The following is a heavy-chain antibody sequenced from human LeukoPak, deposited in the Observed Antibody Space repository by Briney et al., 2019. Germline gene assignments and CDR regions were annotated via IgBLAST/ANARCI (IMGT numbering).Heavy chain of an antibody. Sequence: PGGSLRLSCAASGFTFSSYAMSWVRQAPGKGLEWVSAISGSGGSTYYADSVKGRSTISRDNSKNTLYLQMNSLRADDTAVYYCARDRRGYDFGYFDLWGRGTLVTVSS. V-gene: IGHV3-23*01. CDR2: ISGSGGST. D-gene: IGHD5-12*01. CDR3: ARDRRGYDFGYFDL. J-gene: IGHJ2*01. CDR1: GFTFSSYA.